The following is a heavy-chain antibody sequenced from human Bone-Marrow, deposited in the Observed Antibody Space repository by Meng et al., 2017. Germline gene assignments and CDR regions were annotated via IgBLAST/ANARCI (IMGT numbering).Heavy chain of an antibody. CDR2: ISYDGSNK. D-gene: IGHD6-25*01. CDR3: ARDEDISAAGKLFGDY. CDR1: GFTFSSYA. J-gene: IGHJ4*02. V-gene: IGHV3-30*04. Sequence: GGSLRLSCAASGFTFSSYAMHWVRQAPGKGLEWVAVISYDGSNKYYADSVKGRFTISRDNSKNTLYLQMNSLRAEDTAVYYCARDEDISAAGKLFGDYWGQGTLVTVSS.